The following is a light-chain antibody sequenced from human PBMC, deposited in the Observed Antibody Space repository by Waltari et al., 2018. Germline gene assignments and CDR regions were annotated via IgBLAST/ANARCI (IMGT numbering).Light chain of an antibody. CDR1: QSVLYSSNNRNY. J-gene: IGKJ3*01. CDR2: WAS. CDR3: QQYYTTPFT. Sequence: DIVMTHSPDSMAVSLGERAPLNCKSTQSVLYSSNNRNYLAWYQQKPGQPPKLLIYWASTRESGVPERFSGSGSGTDFTLTISSLQAEDVAVYYCQQYYTTPFTFGPGTKAEIK. V-gene: IGKV4-1*01.